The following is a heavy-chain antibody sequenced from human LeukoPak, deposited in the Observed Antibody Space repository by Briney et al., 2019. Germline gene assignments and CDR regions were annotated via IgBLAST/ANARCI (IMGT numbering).Heavy chain of an antibody. CDR2: IKQDGSEK. CDR3: ARGRYCSSTSCPGKYYYYMDV. J-gene: IGHJ6*03. V-gene: IGHV3-7*01. CDR1: GFTFSSYW. Sequence: SGGSLRLSCAASGFTFSSYWMSWVRQAPGKGLEWVANIKQDGSEKYYVDSVKGRFTISRDNAKNSLYLQMNSLRAEDTAVNYCARGRYCSSTSCPGKYYYYMDVWGKGTTVTVSS. D-gene: IGHD2-2*01.